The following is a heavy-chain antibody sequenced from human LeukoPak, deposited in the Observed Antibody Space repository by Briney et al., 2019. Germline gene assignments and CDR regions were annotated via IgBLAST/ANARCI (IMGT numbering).Heavy chain of an antibody. D-gene: IGHD6-13*01. V-gene: IGHV3-7*01. CDR1: GFTLSSYW. CDR3: ARDPYSSSWTKGWFDP. Sequence: GGSLRLSCAASGFTLSSYWMSWGRPAPGKGLEWVANIKQDGSEKYYLDSVKGRFTISRDNAKNSLYLQMNSPRAEDTAVYYCARDPYSSSWTKGWFDPWGQGTLVTVSS. CDR2: IKQDGSEK. J-gene: IGHJ5*02.